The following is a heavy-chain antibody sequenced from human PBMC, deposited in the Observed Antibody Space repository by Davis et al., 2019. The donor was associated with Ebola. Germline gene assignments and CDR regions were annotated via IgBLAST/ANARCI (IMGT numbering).Heavy chain of an antibody. Sequence: GGSLRPSCAASGFTFSGSAMHWVRQASGKGLEWVGRIRSKANSYATAYAASVKGRFTISRDDSKNTAYLQMNSLKTEDTAVYYCSIAAAGTNDYWGQGTLVTVSS. J-gene: IGHJ4*02. CDR2: IRSKANSYAT. D-gene: IGHD6-13*01. CDR3: SIAAAGTNDY. CDR1: GFTFSGSA. V-gene: IGHV3-73*01.